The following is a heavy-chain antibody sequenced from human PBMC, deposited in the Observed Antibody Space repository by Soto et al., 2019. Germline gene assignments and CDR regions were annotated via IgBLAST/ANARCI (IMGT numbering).Heavy chain of an antibody. Sequence: SVKVSCKTSGGTFSSYAISWVRQAPGQGLEWMGGIIPTFGTANYAQKFQGRVTITADESTSTAYMELSSLRSEDTAVYYCARVGRGSSSWYGVYYYYGMDVWGQGTTVTVSS. J-gene: IGHJ6*02. CDR2: IIPTFGTA. D-gene: IGHD6-13*01. CDR3: ARVGRGSSSWYGVYYYYGMDV. V-gene: IGHV1-69*13. CDR1: GGTFSSYA.